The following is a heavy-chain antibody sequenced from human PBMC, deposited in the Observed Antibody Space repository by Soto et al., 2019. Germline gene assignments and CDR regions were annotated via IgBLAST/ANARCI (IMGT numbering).Heavy chain of an antibody. CDR3: AREIDGYYGMDV. CDR1: GGTFSTDS. J-gene: IGHJ6*02. CDR2: IIPMFGTA. Sequence: QVQLVQSGAEVKKPGSSVTVSCKASGGTFSTDSISWVRQAPGQGLEWMGGIIPMFGTANNAQKFQGRVTITADESTSTAYMELSSLRSEDTAVYFCAREIDGYYGMDVWGQGTTVTVAS. V-gene: IGHV1-69*12.